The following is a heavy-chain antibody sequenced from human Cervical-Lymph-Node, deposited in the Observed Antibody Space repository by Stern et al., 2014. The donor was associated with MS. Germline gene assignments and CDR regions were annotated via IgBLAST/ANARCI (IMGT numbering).Heavy chain of an antibody. V-gene: IGHV1-8*01. D-gene: IGHD3-10*01. Sequence: QDQLVESGAEVKKPGASVKVSCKASGYTFTNYNIDWVRQATGQGLEWMGWMNHNSGNTRYAQRFQGRVTLTRDNSTSTAYMELSSLKAEDTAVYYCARVRFYGSGIYYALGDGMDVWGQGTTVTVSS. CDR1: GYTFTNYN. J-gene: IGHJ6*02. CDR2: MNHNSGNT. CDR3: ARVRFYGSGIYYALGDGMDV.